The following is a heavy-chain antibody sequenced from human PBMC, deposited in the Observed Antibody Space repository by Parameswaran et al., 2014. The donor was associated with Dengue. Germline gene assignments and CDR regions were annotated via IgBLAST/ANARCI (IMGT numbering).Heavy chain of an antibody. CDR3: ARVARYSSGWAYFDY. V-gene: IGHV1-2*02. Sequence: WVRQAPGQGLEWMGWINPNSGGTNYAQKFQGRVTMTRDTSISTAYMELSRLRSDDTAVYYCARVARYSSGWAYFDYWGQGTLVTVSS. J-gene: IGHJ4*02. D-gene: IGHD6-19*01. CDR2: INPNSGGT.